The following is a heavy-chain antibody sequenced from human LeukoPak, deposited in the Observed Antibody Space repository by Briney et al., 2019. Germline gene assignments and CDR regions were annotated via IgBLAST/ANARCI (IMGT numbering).Heavy chain of an antibody. D-gene: IGHD5-18*01. CDR3: ARRNTAMAADY. Sequence: GGSLRLSCAASGFTVSSNYMSWVRQAPRKGLEWVSVIYSGGSTYYADSVKGRFTISRDNSKNTLYLQMNSLRAEDTAVYYCARRNTAMAADYWGQGTLVTVSS. J-gene: IGHJ4*02. CDR2: IYSGGST. V-gene: IGHV3-66*02. CDR1: GFTVSSNY.